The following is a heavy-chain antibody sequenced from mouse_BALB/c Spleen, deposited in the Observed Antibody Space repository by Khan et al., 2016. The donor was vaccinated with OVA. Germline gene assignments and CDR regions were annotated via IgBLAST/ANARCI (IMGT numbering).Heavy chain of an antibody. CDR1: GFSLTTYG. J-gene: IGHJ3*01. V-gene: IGHV2-2*02. CDR3: ARNYDYDEGLAY. CDR2: IWSGGST. D-gene: IGHD2-4*01. Sequence: QVQLKESGPGLVQPSQSLSITCTVSGFSLTTYGVHWVRQSPGKGLEWLGVIWSGGSTDYNAPFISRLSISKDSSKSQVFFKMNSLQVNDTAICYCARNYDYDEGLAYWGQGTLVTVSS.